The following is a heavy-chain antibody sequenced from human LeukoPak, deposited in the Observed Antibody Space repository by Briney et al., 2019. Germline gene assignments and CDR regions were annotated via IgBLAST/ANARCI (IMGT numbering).Heavy chain of an antibody. CDR2: ISSSGSTI. D-gene: IGHD2-2*01. V-gene: IGHV3-48*03. J-gene: IGHJ6*03. CDR3: AKRGEITSLDYYYMGV. Sequence: PGGSLRLSCAASGFTFSSYEMNWVRQAPGKGLEWVSYISSSGSTIYYADSVKGRFTISRDNAKNSLYLQMNSLRAEDTAVYYCAKRGEITSLDYYYMGVWGKGTTVTMSS. CDR1: GFTFSSYE.